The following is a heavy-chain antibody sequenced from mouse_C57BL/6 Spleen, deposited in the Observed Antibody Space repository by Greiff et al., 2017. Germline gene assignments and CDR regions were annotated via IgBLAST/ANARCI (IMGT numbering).Heavy chain of an antibody. J-gene: IGHJ3*01. Sequence: VQLQQPGAELVKPGASVKVSCKASGYTFTSYWMPWVKQRPGQGLEWIGRINPSDSDTNYNQKFKGKATLTVDKSSSTAYMQLSRLTSEDSAVYYGAIPGFAYWGQGTLVTVSA. CDR3: AIPGFAY. CDR1: GYTFTSYW. V-gene: IGHV1-74*01. CDR2: INPSDSDT.